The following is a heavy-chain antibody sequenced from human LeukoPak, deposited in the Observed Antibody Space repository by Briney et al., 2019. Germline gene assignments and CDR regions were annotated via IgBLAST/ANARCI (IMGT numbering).Heavy chain of an antibody. V-gene: IGHV3-48*03. CDR2: ISSSGSTT. Sequence: GGSLRLSCAASGFIFSNYERKWVRQAPGKGLEWVSYISSSGSTTYYADSVKGRFTISRDNAKNSLSLQMNSLRAEDTAVYYCARGVPARRFDYWGQGTLVTVSS. CDR1: GFIFSNYE. J-gene: IGHJ4*02. CDR3: ARGVPARRFDY.